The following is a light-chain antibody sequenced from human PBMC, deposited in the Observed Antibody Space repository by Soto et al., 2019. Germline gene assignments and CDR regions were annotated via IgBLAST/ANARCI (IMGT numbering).Light chain of an antibody. V-gene: IGKV3-15*01. CDR3: QQYNTWSPLT. CDR2: GAS. Sequence: EIVMTQXXATLSVSPGERATLSCRASQSVSNNLAWYQQKPGQAPRLLIYGASTRATGIPARFSGSGSGTEFTLTISSLQSEDFAVYYCQQYNTWSPLTFGGGTKVETK. J-gene: IGKJ4*01. CDR1: QSVSNN.